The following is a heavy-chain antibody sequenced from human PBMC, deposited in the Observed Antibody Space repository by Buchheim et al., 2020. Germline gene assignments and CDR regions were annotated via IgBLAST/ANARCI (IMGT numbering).Heavy chain of an antibody. CDR1: GFTFSGFY. J-gene: IGHJ3*02. V-gene: IGHV1-2*02. CDR3: AKRFYDYSGYDLWAFDI. Sequence: QVHLVQSGAEVKKPGASVKVSCKTSGFTFSGFYMHWVRQAPGQGLEWMGWINPSSGATNCAQKLQDRVTMTRDTSINTAYMELTRLRSDDTAVYYCAKRFYDYSGYDLWAFDIWGQGT. D-gene: IGHD3-22*01. CDR2: INPSSGAT.